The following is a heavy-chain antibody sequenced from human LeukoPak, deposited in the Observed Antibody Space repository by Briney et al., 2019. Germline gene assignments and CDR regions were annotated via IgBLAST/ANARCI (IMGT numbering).Heavy chain of an antibody. V-gene: IGHV3-30*04. CDR2: ISYDGSNK. Sequence: GGSLRLSCAASGFTFSDYAMHWVRQAPGKGLEWVAVISYDGSNKYYADSVKGRFTISRDNSKNTLYLQMNSLRAEDTAVYYCARKYEYSSSLGFDYWGQGTLVTVSS. D-gene: IGHD6-6*01. CDR1: GFTFSDYA. CDR3: ARKYEYSSSLGFDY. J-gene: IGHJ4*02.